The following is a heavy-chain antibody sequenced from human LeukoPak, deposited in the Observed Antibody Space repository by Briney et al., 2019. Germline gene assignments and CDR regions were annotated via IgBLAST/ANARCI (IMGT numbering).Heavy chain of an antibody. CDR3: ARETVTTYYYYYGMDV. D-gene: IGHD4-17*01. Sequence: ASVKVSRKASGYTFTSYGISWVRQAPGQGLEGMGWISAYNGNTNYAQKLQGRVTMTTDTSTSTAYMELRSLRSDDTAVYYCARETVTTYYYYYGMDVWGQGTTVTVSS. J-gene: IGHJ6*02. V-gene: IGHV1-18*01. CDR1: GYTFTSYG. CDR2: ISAYNGNT.